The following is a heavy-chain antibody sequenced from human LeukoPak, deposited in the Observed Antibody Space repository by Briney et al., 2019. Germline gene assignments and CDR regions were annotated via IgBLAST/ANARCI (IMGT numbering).Heavy chain of an antibody. J-gene: IGHJ4*02. CDR2: LNSDGSST. V-gene: IGHV3-74*01. D-gene: IGHD3-16*01. CDR1: GFTFSSYG. Sequence: GGSLRLSCAASGFTFSSYGMSWVRQAPGKGLVWVSRLNSDGSSTNYADSVKGRFTISRDNAKNTLYLQMNSLRDEDTAVFYCARSRYDYIWGIDYWGQGTLVTISS. CDR3: ARSRYDYIWGIDY.